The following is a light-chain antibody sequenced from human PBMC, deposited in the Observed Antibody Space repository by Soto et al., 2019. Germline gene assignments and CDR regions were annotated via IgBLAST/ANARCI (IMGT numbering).Light chain of an antibody. CDR2: DES. CDR1: QDIRNY. J-gene: IGKJ3*01. V-gene: IGKV1-33*01. CDR3: QQFFP. Sequence: DILMTQSPSSLSASVGDRVTITCQASQDIRNYLTWYQQKPGKAPQLLIYDESNLETGVPSRFSGSGSGTDFTFTIRSLQHEDIATYSSQQFFPFGHGNNVAIK.